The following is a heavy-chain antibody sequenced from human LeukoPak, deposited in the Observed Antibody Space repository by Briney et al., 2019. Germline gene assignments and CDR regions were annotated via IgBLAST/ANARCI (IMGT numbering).Heavy chain of an antibody. J-gene: IGHJ4*02. V-gene: IGHV1-18*04. CDR1: GYTFVSYG. D-gene: IGHD5-18*01. CDR2: ISVYNGDT. Sequence: ASVKVSCKASGYTFVSYGITWVRQAPGQGLEWMGWISVYNGDTKYAQKLQGRVTMTTDTSTSTAYMELRSLRSDDTAVYYCARVFSRSGYSLGYWGQGTLVTVSS. CDR3: ARVFSRSGYSLGY.